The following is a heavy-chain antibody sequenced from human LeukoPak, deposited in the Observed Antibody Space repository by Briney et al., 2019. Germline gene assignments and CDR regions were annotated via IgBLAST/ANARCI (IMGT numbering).Heavy chain of an antibody. CDR1: GFTFSSYG. Sequence: PGRSLRLSCAASGFTFSSYGMHWVRQAPGKGLEWGAVISYDGSNKYYADSVKGRFTISRDNSKNTLYLQMSSLRAEDTAVYYCAKVMTAAADYWGQGTLVTVSS. J-gene: IGHJ4*02. V-gene: IGHV3-30*18. D-gene: IGHD6-13*01. CDR3: AKVMTAAADY. CDR2: ISYDGSNK.